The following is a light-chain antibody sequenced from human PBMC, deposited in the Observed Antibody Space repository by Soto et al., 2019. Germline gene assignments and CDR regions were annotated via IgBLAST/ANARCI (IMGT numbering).Light chain of an antibody. CDR1: QSVSSN. CDR3: QTYNNWPPYT. CDR2: GAS. Sequence: EIVMTQSPATLSVSPGERATLSCRASQSVSSNLAWYQQKPGQAPRLLIYGASTRATGIPARFSGSGSGTEFTLTISRLQSEDFAVYYCQTYNNWPPYTFGQGTKLEIK. J-gene: IGKJ2*01. V-gene: IGKV3-15*01.